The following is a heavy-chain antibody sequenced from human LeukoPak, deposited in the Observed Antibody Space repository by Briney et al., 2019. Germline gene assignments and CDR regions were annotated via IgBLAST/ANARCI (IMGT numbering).Heavy chain of an antibody. CDR1: GGSISSGGYY. CDR2: IYYSGST. Sequence: PSQTLSLTCTVSGGSISSGGYYWSWIRQHPGKGLEWIGYIYYSGSTYYNPSLKSRVTISVDTSKNQFSLKLSSVTAADTAVYYCAGQYDFWSGPFDYWGQGTLVTVSS. J-gene: IGHJ4*02. V-gene: IGHV4-31*03. D-gene: IGHD3-3*01. CDR3: AGQYDFWSGPFDY.